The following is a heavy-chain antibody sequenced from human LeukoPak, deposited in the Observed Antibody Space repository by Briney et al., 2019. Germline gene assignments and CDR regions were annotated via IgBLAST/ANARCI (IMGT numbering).Heavy chain of an antibody. D-gene: IGHD2-8*01. CDR2: IYSGGST. J-gene: IGHJ3*02. CDR1: GFTVSSNY. Sequence: GGSLRLSCAASGFTVSSNYMSWVRQAPGKGLEWVSVIYSGGSTYYADSVKGRFTISRHNSKNTLYLQMNSLRAEDTAVYYCASQYCTNGVCYFGGAFDIWGQGTMVTVSS. CDR3: ASQYCTNGVCYFGGAFDI. V-gene: IGHV3-53*04.